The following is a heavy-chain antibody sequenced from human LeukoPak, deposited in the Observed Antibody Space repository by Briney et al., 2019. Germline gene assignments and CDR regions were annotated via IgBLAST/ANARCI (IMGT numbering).Heavy chain of an antibody. J-gene: IGHJ6*04. CDR1: GGSISSYY. CDR3: ASSIAAAGTYYYYGMDV. Sequence: SETLSLTCTVSGGSISSYYWSWIRQPPGKGLEWIGYIYYSGSTNYNPSLKSRVTISVDTSKNQFSLKLSSVTAADMAVYYCASSIAAAGTYYYYGMDVWGKGTTVNVSS. D-gene: IGHD6-13*01. V-gene: IGHV4-59*01. CDR2: IYYSGST.